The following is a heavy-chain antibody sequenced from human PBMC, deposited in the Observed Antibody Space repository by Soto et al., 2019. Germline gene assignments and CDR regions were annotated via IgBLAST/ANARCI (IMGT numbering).Heavy chain of an antibody. J-gene: IGHJ4*02. Sequence: QVQLQESGPGLVKPSGTLSLTCAVSGGSISDNWWSWVRQPPGKGLEWIGEISHTGTTHYNPSLWSRVTISIDKSKYQFYLNLRSVPAAEAAVYYCARHIAVPRTRGFDFWCQGTLVTVFS. CDR3: ARHIAVPRTRGFDF. D-gene: IGHD6-19*01. V-gene: IGHV4-4*02. CDR2: ISHTGTT. CDR1: GGSISDNW.